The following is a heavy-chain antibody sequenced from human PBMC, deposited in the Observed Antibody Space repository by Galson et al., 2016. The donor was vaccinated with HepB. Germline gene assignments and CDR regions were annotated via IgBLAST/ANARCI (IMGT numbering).Heavy chain of an antibody. D-gene: IGHD4-17*01. CDR1: GFTFSSYS. CDR3: ASRDYGAPKLYDY. J-gene: IGHJ4*02. Sequence: SMRLSCAASGFTFSSYSMNWVCKAPGKGLKYVSYISSSSSSIYYADYVKGRFTISRDNAKNSLFLQMNSLRDEDTAVYYCASRDYGAPKLYDYWGQGTLVTVSS. V-gene: IGHV3-48*02. CDR2: ISSSSSSI.